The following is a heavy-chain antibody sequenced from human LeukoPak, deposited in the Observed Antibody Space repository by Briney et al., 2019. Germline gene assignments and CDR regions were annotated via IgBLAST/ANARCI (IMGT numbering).Heavy chain of an antibody. CDR2: ISYDGSNK. V-gene: IGHV3-30*03. J-gene: IGHJ4*02. D-gene: IGHD6-19*01. CDR3: ATLPGIAVAGCFDY. Sequence: PGGSLRLSCAASGFTFSSYGMHWVRQAPGKGLEWVAVISYDGSNKYYADSVKGRFAISRDNSKNTLYLQMNSLRAEDTAVYYCATLPGIAVAGCFDYWGQGTLVTVSS. CDR1: GFTFSSYG.